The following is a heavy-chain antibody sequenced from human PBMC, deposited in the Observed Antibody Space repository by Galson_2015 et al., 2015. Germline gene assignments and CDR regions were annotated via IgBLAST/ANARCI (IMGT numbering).Heavy chain of an antibody. CDR2: IWYDGSEK. J-gene: IGHJ2*01. CDR1: GFIFSHYG. CDR3: ARYYGSATGYFDL. Sequence: SLRLSCAASGFIFSHYGMHWVRQAPGKGLEWVAVIWYDGSEKYYADSVKGRFTISRDNSKNTLYLQMNSLRVEDTAVMYCARYYGSATGYFDLWGRGTLVTVSS. D-gene: IGHD3-16*01. V-gene: IGHV3-33*01.